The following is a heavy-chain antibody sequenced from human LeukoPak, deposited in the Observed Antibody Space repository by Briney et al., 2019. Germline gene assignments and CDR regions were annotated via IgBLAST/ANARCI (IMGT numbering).Heavy chain of an antibody. J-gene: IGHJ4*02. CDR3: TRRGYGY. D-gene: IGHD4-17*01. Sequence: PGGSLRLFCAASGFTFSSHWMSWVRHAPGKGLEWVANIKEDGSEIYYVDSVKGRFTISRDNAKNSLYLQMNSLRAEDTALYYCTRRGYGYWGQGTLVTVSS. CDR2: IKEDGSEI. V-gene: IGHV3-7*01. CDR1: GFTFSSHW.